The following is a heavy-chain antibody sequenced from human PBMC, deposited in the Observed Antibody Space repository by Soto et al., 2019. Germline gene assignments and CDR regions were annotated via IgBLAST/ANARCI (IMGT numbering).Heavy chain of an antibody. Sequence: ASVKVSCKAAGYTFTSYDINWVRQATGQGLEWMGWMNPNSGKTGYGQKFQGRVTMTRNTSISTACMELSSLRCEDTAVYYCARDLVPTDFWSGYLADACMDVWSQCGTVTVS. V-gene: IGHV1-8*01. J-gene: IGHJ6*02. D-gene: IGHD3-3*01. CDR2: MNPNSGKT. CDR3: ARDLVPTDFWSGYLADACMDV. CDR1: GYTFTSYD.